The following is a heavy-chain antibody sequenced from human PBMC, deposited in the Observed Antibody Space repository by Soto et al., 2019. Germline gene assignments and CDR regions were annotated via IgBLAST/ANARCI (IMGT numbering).Heavy chain of an antibody. Sequence: AASVKVSCKASGYTFTGYYMHWVRQAPGQGLEWMGWINPNSGGTNYAQKFQGWVTMTRDTSISTAYMELSRLRSDDTAVYYCARDLCGGGSCYSGWFDPWGQGTLVTVSS. J-gene: IGHJ5*02. CDR3: ARDLCGGGSCYSGWFDP. CDR1: GYTFTGYY. CDR2: INPNSGGT. V-gene: IGHV1-2*04. D-gene: IGHD2-15*01.